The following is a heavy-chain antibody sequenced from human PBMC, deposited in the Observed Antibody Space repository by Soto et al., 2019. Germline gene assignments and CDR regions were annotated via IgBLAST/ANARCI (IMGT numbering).Heavy chain of an antibody. CDR2: INHSGST. Sequence: AETLSLTCAVYGGSFSGYYRSWIRQPPGKGLEWIGEINHSGSTNYNPSLKSRVTISVDTSKNQFSLKLSSVTAADTAVYYCARGFWSGSYSGGLGMDVWGQGSTVTVSS. CDR1: GGSFSGYY. V-gene: IGHV4-34*01. CDR3: ARGFWSGSYSGGLGMDV. J-gene: IGHJ6*02. D-gene: IGHD3-3*01.